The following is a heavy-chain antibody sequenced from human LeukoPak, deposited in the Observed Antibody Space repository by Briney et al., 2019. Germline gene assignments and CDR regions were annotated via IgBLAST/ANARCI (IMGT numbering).Heavy chain of an antibody. D-gene: IGHD3-16*01. CDR3: ARGNPGYYDGMDV. CDR1: GGSISSSNW. V-gene: IGHV4-4*02. Sequence: SSETLSLTCAVSGGSISSSNWWSWVRQPPGKGLEWIGEIHHSGSTNYNLPLKSRVTISVDKSKNQFSLKLSSVTAADTAVYYCARGNPGYYDGMDVWGQGTTVTVSS. CDR2: IHHSGST. J-gene: IGHJ6*02.